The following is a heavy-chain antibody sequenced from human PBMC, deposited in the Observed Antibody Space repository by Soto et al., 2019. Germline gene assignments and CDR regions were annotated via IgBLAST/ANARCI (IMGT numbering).Heavy chain of an antibody. CDR1: GFTFSSYA. Sequence: GGSLRLSCAASGFTFSSYAMIWVLQAPGKGLEWVSAISGSGGSTYYADSVKGRFTISRDNSKNTLYLQMNSLRAEDTAVYYCAKVIAAAVDYWGQGTLVTVSS. D-gene: IGHD6-13*01. CDR3: AKVIAAAVDY. V-gene: IGHV3-23*01. CDR2: ISGSGGST. J-gene: IGHJ4*02.